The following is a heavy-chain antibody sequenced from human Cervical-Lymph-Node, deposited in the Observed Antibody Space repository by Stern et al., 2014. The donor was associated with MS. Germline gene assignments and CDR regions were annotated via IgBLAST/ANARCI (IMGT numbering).Heavy chain of an antibody. CDR2: ISGSGSSI. J-gene: IGHJ6*02. V-gene: IGHV3-23*04. CDR1: GFTFNKYA. D-gene: IGHD3-22*01. Sequence: EVQLVESGGDLVQPGGSLRLSCAASGFTFNKYAINWVRQAPGKGLEWVSTISGSGSSIYYADYVKGRFTISRDNSENTLYLQMHSLRAEDTAIYYCAKQYFDSSGYSYYYGMDVWGQGTTVTVSS. CDR3: AKQYFDSSGYSYYYGMDV.